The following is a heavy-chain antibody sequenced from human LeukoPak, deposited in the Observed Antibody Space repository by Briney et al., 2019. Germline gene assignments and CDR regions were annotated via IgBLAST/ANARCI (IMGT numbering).Heavy chain of an antibody. V-gene: IGHV3-15*04. D-gene: IGHD2-8*01. J-gene: IGHJ6*03. CDR2: IESKTDGGTT. Sequence: GGSLRLSCAASGFTSSNAWMSWVRQAPGKGLEWVGRIESKTDGGTTDYAAPVKGRFTISRDDSKNTLYLQMNSLKTEDTAVYYCTTRISTPLLIMDVWGKGTTVTVSS. CDR3: TTRISTPLLIMDV. CDR1: GFTSSNAW.